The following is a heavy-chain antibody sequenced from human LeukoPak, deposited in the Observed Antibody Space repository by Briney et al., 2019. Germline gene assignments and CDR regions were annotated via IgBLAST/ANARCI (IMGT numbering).Heavy chain of an antibody. J-gene: IGHJ4*02. CDR2: INTNAGNP. CDR1: GYTFTDYA. Sequence: GASVKVSCKASGYTFTDYAMNWVRQAPRQGLEWMGWINTNAGNPTYAQGFTGRFVFSLDTSLSTAYLQISSLRAEDTAVYYCATMGASYYGSGTYYFGFWGQGTLVTVSS. D-gene: IGHD3-10*01. CDR3: ATMGASYYGSGTYYFGF. V-gene: IGHV7-4-1*02.